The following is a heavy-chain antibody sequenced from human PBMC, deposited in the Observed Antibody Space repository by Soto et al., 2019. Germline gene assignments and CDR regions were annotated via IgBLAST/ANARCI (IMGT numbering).Heavy chain of an antibody. Sequence: QVQLVQSGAEVKKPGSSVKVSCKASGGTFSSYAISWVRQAPGQGLEWMGGVIPIFGTANYAQKFQGRVTITEDESTSTASMELSRMRSEETAVYYCARCGIPLVRGVITPYYYDGMDVWGQGTTVTVSS. D-gene: IGHD3-10*01. J-gene: IGHJ6*02. CDR2: VIPIFGTA. V-gene: IGHV1-69*01. CDR1: GGTFSSYA. CDR3: ARCGIPLVRGVITPYYYDGMDV.